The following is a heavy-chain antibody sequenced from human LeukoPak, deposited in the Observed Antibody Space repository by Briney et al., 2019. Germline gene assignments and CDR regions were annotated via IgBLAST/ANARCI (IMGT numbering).Heavy chain of an antibody. D-gene: IGHD6-19*01. CDR2: INPNSGGT. CDR3: ARVRSRGPYSSGWYHTFSY. V-gene: IGHV1-2*02. CDR1: GYTFTGYY. J-gene: IGHJ4*02. Sequence: ASVKVSCKASGYTFTGYYMHWVRQAPGQGLEWMGWINPNSGGTNYAQKFQGRVTMTRDTSISTAYMEPSRLRSDDTAVYYCARVRSRGPYSSGWYHTFSYWGQGTLVTVSS.